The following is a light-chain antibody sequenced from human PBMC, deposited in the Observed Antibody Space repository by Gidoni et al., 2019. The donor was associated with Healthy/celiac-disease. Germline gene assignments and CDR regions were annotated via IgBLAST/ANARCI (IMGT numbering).Light chain of an antibody. V-gene: IGLV1-44*01. CDR2: SNT. CDR1: SSNIGSNT. CDR3: AAWDDSLNAV. J-gene: IGLJ2*01. Sequence: SVLTQPPSASWTPGQRVTLSCSGSSSNIGSNTVNWYQQLPGTAPKLLIYSNTQRPSGVPDRFSGSKSGTSASLAISGLQSEDEADYYCAAWDDSLNAVFGGGTKLTVL.